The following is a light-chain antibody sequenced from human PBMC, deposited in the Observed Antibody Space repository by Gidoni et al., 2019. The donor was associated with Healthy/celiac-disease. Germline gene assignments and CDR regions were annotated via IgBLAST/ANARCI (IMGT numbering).Light chain of an antibody. CDR1: SRDVGSYNL. CDR3: CSYAGSSIVV. V-gene: IGLV2-23*01. Sequence: QSALTQPASVPGSPGQSIPISCTGTSRDVGSYNLVSWYQHHPGKAPKLMIYEGSKRPSGVSNRFSGSNSGKTASLTISGLQAEDEADYYCCSYAGSSIVVFGGGTKLTVL. CDR2: EGS. J-gene: IGLJ2*01.